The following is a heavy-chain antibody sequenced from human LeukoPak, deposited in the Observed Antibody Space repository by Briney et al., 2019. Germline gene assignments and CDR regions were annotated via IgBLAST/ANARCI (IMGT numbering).Heavy chain of an antibody. D-gene: IGHD3-9*01. CDR3: VRIESVDYDIWTGDVDV. CDR1: GFSLSTSGVS. J-gene: IGHJ6*02. V-gene: IGHV2-70*11. Sequence: SGPALVKPTQTLTLTCTVSGFSLSTSGVSVSWIRQPPGKALEWLARIDWEDDKRYNTPLKTRLTISKDTTKNQVVLTMTNMDPVDTATYFCVRIESVDYDIWTGDVDVWGQGTTVTVSS. CDR2: IDWEDDK.